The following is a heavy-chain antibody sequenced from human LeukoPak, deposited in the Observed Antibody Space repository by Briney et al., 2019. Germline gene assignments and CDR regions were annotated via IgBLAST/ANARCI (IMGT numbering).Heavy chain of an antibody. CDR2: IYPGDADT. D-gene: IGHD2-15*01. V-gene: IGHV5-51*01. CDR3: ARARYCSGGSCYAEY. Sequence: ESLKISCKCSGYRFTTYWIGWVRQMPGKGLEGMGIIYPGDADTRYSPSFQGQVTISADKSTSTAYLQWRSLKASDTAMYYCARARYCSGGSCYAEYWGQGTLVTVSS. CDR1: GYRFTTYW. J-gene: IGHJ4*02.